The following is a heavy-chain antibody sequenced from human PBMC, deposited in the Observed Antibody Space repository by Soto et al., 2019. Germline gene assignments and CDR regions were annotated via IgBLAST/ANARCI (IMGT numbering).Heavy chain of an antibody. CDR3: AKPASQRYDSSGYYLDY. D-gene: IGHD3-22*01. J-gene: IGHJ4*02. CDR2: ISGSGGST. V-gene: IGHV3-23*01. Sequence: GGSLRLSCAASGFTFSSYAMSWVRQAPGKGLEWVSAISGSGGSTYYADSVKGRFTISRDNSKNTLYLQMNSLRAEDTAVYYCAKPASQRYDSSGYYLDYWGQGTLVTVSS. CDR1: GFTFSSYA.